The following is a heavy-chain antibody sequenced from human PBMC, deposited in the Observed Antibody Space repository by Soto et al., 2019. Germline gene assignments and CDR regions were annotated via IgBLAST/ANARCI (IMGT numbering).Heavy chain of an antibody. D-gene: IGHD2-15*01. CDR1: GFTFSDYY. Sequence: QVQLVESGGGLVQPGGSLRLSCEASGFTFSDYYMNWIRQAPGKGLEWVSYISDSGNTIYYADSVKGRFTISRDNAKNSLYLQMNSLRAEETAAYYCARAPRYCSGGSCYALDYWGQGTLVTVSS. J-gene: IGHJ4*02. V-gene: IGHV3-11*01. CDR2: ISDSGNTI. CDR3: ARAPRYCSGGSCYALDY.